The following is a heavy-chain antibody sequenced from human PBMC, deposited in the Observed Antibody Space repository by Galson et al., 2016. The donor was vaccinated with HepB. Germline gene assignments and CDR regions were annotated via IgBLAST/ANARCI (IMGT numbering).Heavy chain of an antibody. CDR1: GFSVSRNY. Sequence: SLRLSCAASGFSVSRNYMTWVRQAPGKGLEWVAVIWYDGSNKYYADSVKGRFTISRDNSRTTLYLQMNSLRADDTAVYYCARGGYLYYSGTYMGAYWGQGTLVTVSS. J-gene: IGHJ4*02. CDR2: IWYDGSNK. D-gene: IGHD1-7*01. CDR3: ARGGYLYYSGTYMGAY. V-gene: IGHV3-33*08.